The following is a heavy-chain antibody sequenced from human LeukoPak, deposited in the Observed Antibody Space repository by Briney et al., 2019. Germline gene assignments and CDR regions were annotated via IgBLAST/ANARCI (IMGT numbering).Heavy chain of an antibody. CDR2: ITSRGSTK. Sequence: GGSLRLSCAASGFTFSDYYMRWIRQAPGKGVEWASYITSRGSTKYYSDSVKGRFTISRDNAKNSLYLQMDSLRAEDTAVYYCARVFGSSSWYPLYLDYWGQGALVTVSS. J-gene: IGHJ4*02. V-gene: IGHV3-11*01. CDR3: ARVFGSSSWYPLYLDY. D-gene: IGHD6-13*01. CDR1: GFTFSDYY.